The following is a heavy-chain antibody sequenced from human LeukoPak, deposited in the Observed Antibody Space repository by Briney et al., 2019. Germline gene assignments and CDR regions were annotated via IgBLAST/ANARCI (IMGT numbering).Heavy chain of an antibody. Sequence: GGSLRLSCAASGFTFSSYAMHWVRQAPGKGLEWVAVISYDGSNKYYADSVKGRFTISRDNSKNTLYLQMNSLRTEDTAVYYCARAPPAASWPYDSSGYYYPYFVYWGQGTLVTVSS. J-gene: IGHJ4*02. D-gene: IGHD3-22*01. CDR1: GFTFSSYA. CDR2: ISYDGSNK. CDR3: ARAPPAASWPYDSSGYYYPYFVY. V-gene: IGHV3-30*04.